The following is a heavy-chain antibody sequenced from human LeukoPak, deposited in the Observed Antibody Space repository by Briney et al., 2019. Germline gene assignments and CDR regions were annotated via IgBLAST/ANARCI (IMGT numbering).Heavy chain of an antibody. V-gene: IGHV4-4*07. CDR3: ARDRNYFHSSGWTPFDY. Sequence: SETLSLTCTVSSDSITTYYWSWIRQPAGNGLEWIGRIYSSGSTNYNPSLKSRVTMSVDTSKSQLSLKLSSVTAADTAVYYCARDRNYFHSSGWTPFDYWGQGTLVTVSS. CDR2: IYSSGST. J-gene: IGHJ4*02. D-gene: IGHD3-22*01. CDR1: SDSITTYY.